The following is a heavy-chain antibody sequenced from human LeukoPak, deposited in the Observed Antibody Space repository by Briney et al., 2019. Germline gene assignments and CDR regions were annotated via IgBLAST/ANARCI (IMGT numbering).Heavy chain of an antibody. J-gene: IGHJ5*02. CDR1: GVSISSSNSY. Sequence: PSETLSLTCTVSGVSISSSNSYWGWIRQPPGKGLEWIGSICYSGNTYCNASLKSQVSISIDTSKNQFSLRLSSVTATDTAIYYCARHGWDYPSGTYYTFDPWGQGTLVTVSS. CDR2: ICYSGNT. D-gene: IGHD3-10*01. CDR3: ARHGWDYPSGTYYTFDP. V-gene: IGHV4-39*01.